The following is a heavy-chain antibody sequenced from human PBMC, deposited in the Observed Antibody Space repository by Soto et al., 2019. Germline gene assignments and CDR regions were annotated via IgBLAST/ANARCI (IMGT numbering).Heavy chain of an antibody. J-gene: IGHJ4*02. CDR2: INWNGGST. CDR3: ARLYSGGWSGPGRY. V-gene: IGHV3-20*04. CDR1: GFTFDDYG. D-gene: IGHD6-19*01. Sequence: EVQLVESGGGVVRPGGSLRLSCAASGFTFDDYGMSWVRQAPGKGLEWVSGINWNGGSTGYADSVKGRFTISRDNAKNYLYRQMNSRRAEDTDLCYGARLYSGGWSGPGRYWGQGTLVTVSS.